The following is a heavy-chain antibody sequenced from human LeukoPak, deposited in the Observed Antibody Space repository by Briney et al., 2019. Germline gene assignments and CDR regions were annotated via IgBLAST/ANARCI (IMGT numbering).Heavy chain of an antibody. D-gene: IGHD2-15*01. CDR2: ILDNGDT. V-gene: IGHV3-53*01. Sequence: GGSLRLSCAASGFTVSNNYMSWVRQVPGKGPEWVSGILDNGDTNYADSVKGRFTISRDNSKNTLYLQMSSLRADDTAVYSCVRGRLFRGGFDSWGQGTLVTVS. CDR1: GFTVSNNY. CDR3: VRGRLFRGGFDS. J-gene: IGHJ4*02.